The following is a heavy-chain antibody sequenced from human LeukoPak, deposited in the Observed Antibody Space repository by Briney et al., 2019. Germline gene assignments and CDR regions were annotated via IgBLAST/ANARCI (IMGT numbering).Heavy chain of an antibody. CDR1: GGSFSGYY. V-gene: IGHV4-34*01. J-gene: IGHJ4*02. Sequence: SETLSLTYAVYGGSFSGYYWSWIRQPPGKGLEWIGEINHSGSTNYNPSLKSRVTISVDTSKNQFSLKLSSVTAADTAVYYCARVQYYGSGSYRGLPNDYWGQGTLVTVSS. CDR2: INHSGST. D-gene: IGHD3-10*01. CDR3: ARVQYYGSGSYRGLPNDY.